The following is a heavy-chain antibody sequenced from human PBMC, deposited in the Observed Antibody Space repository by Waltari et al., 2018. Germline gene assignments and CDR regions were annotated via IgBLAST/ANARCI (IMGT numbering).Heavy chain of an antibody. CDR2: INSDGSDT. CDR3: ARVARKTYSSPVPGRDYYYGMDV. V-gene: IGHV3-74*01. Sequence: EEQLVESGGGLLQPGESLRVSCAVSGFTFSRYWMNWVRQAPGKGLLWVARINSDGSDTSYADSVKGRFTISRDNARNTVYLQMKSLRAEDTAVYYCARVARKTYSSPVPGRDYYYGMDVWGLGTTVTVSS. CDR1: GFTFSRYW. D-gene: IGHD3-22*01. J-gene: IGHJ6*02.